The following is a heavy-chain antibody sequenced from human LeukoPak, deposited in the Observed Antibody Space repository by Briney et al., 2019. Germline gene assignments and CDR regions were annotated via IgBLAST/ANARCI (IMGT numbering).Heavy chain of an antibody. D-gene: IGHD6-19*01. CDR3: ARGGSSGWYIAGISGNDAFDI. J-gene: IGHJ3*02. Sequence: PSETLSLTCTVSGGSISSYYWSWIRQPAGKGLESIGHISTSGSTNYNPSLKSRVTISVDTSKNQFSLKLSSVTAADTAVYYCARGGSSGWYIAGISGNDAFDIWGQGTMVTVSS. CDR1: GGSISSYY. V-gene: IGHV4-4*07. CDR2: ISTSGST.